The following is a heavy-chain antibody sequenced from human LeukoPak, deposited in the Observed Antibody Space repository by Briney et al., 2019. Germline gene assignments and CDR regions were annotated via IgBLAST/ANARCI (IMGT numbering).Heavy chain of an antibody. CDR1: GFAFSGHW. J-gene: IGHJ6*02. V-gene: IGHV3-7*01. CDR2: VNREGSDK. Sequence: PGESLRLSCATSGFAFSGHWMNWARQAPGKGLEWVANVNREGSDKNYGDSVKGRFTISRDNAKNSLYLQMNSLRVEDTAVYYCARDGVPGGRDVWGQGTTVTVS. D-gene: IGHD3-16*01. CDR3: ARDGVPGGRDV.